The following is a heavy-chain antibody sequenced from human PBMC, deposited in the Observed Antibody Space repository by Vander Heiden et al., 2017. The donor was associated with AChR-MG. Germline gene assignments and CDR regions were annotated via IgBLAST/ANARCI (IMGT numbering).Heavy chain of an antibody. CDR1: GLTLSGSA. Sequence: VQLVESGGGLVQPGGSLDLSCAASGLTLSGSAMHGVRKASGKGLGWVGRIRSKANSDATAYAASVKGRFTISRDDSKNTAYLQMNSLKTEDTAVYYCTRLFKLNQPDYGGQGTLVTVSS. CDR3: TRLFKLNQPDY. D-gene: IGHD6-6*01. V-gene: IGHV3-73*02. J-gene: IGHJ4*02. CDR2: IRSKANSDAT.